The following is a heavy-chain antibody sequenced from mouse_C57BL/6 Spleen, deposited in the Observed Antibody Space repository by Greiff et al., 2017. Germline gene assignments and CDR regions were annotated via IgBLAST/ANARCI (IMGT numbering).Heavy chain of an antibody. J-gene: IGHJ2*01. CDR3: ARDLGYFDY. Sequence: QVQLKESGAVLARPGASVKLSCKASGYTFTSYGISWVKQRTGQGLEWIGEIYPRSGNTYYNEKFKGKATLTADKSSSTAYMELRSLTSEDSAVYFCARDLGYFDYWGQGTTLTISS. CDR1: GYTFTSYG. CDR2: IYPRSGNT. V-gene: IGHV1-81*01.